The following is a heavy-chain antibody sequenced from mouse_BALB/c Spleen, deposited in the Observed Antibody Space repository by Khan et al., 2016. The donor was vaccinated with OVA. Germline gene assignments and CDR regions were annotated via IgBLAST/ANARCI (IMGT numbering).Heavy chain of an antibody. CDR3: ARGDGYYVYFDY. CDR2: IYPGSDNA. D-gene: IGHD2-3*01. Sequence: VQLQESGPELVKPGASVKMSCKASGYTFTYYVITWVKQRTGQGLEWIGEIYPGSDNAYYNERFKGKVTLTADKSSNTTHMQLSSLTAEDSAVYFCARGDGYYVYFDYWGQGTILTVSS. CDR1: GYTFTYYV. J-gene: IGHJ2*01. V-gene: IGHV1-81*01.